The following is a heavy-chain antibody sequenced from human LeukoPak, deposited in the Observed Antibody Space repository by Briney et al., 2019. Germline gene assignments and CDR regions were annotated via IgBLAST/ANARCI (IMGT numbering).Heavy chain of an antibody. Sequence: GASVKVSCKASGYTFTNYGITWVRQAPGQGLEWMGWISAYNGNTNYAQKLQDRVTLTTDTSTSTAYMELRSLTSDDTAVYYCARLVPGGITETWGQGTLVTVSS. V-gene: IGHV1-18*04. CDR3: ARLVPGGITET. CDR2: ISAYNGNT. CDR1: GYTFTNYG. D-gene: IGHD3-10*02. J-gene: IGHJ5*02.